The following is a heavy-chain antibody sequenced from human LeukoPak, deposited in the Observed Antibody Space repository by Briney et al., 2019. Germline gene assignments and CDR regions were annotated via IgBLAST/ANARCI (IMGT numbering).Heavy chain of an antibody. CDR3: ARDITYYGSGSYDY. V-gene: IGHV3-48*04. Sequence: GGSLRLSCAASGFTFSSYAMHWVRQPPGKGLEWVSNIGTSSTTIYYADSVKGRFTISRDNAKNSLYLQMNSLRAEDTAVYYCARDITYYGSGSYDYWGQGTLVTVSS. CDR2: IGTSSTTI. J-gene: IGHJ4*02. D-gene: IGHD3-10*01. CDR1: GFTFSSYA.